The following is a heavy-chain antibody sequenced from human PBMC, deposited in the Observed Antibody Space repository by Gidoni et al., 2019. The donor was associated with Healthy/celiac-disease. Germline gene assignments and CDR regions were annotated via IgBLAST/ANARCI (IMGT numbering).Heavy chain of an antibody. V-gene: IGHV3-33*01. Sequence: QVQLVESGGGVVQPGRSLRLPCAASGFTFRSYGMHWVRQAPGTGLEWVAVIWYDGSNKYYADSVKGRFTISRDNSKNTLYLQMNSLRAEDTAVYYCARLSCTNGVCYYYGMDVWGQGTTVTVSS. CDR2: IWYDGSNK. D-gene: IGHD2-8*01. CDR3: ARLSCTNGVCYYYGMDV. J-gene: IGHJ6*02. CDR1: GFTFRSYG.